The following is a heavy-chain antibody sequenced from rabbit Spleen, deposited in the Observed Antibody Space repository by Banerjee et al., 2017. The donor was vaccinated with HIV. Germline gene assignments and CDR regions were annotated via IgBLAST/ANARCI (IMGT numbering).Heavy chain of an antibody. CDR2: IAGSSSGFT. CDR3: ARGANNNGYGWNL. CDR1: GIDFSSYYH. J-gene: IGHJ4*01. D-gene: IGHD6-1*01. Sequence: QSLEESGGGLAKPEGSLTLTCKASGIDFSSYYHMCWVRQAPGKGLEWISCIAGSSSGFTYSATWAKGRFTCSKTSSTTVTLQMTSLTAADTATYFCARGANNNGYGWNLWGPGTLVTVS. V-gene: IGHV1S40*01.